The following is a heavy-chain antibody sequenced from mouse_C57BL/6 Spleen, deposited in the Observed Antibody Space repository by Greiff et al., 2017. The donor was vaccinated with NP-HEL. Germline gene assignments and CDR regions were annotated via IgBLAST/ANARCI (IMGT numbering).Heavy chain of an antibody. V-gene: IGHV2-2*01. CDR3: ARMGYSNYYYAMDY. CDR1: GFSLTSYG. Sequence: VKLVESGPGLVQPSQSLSITCTVSGFSLTSYGVHWVRQSPGKGLEWLGVIWSGGSTDYNAAFISRLSISKDNSKSQVFFKMNSLQADDTAIYYCARMGYSNYYYAMDYWGQGTSVTVSS. D-gene: IGHD2-5*01. CDR2: IWSGGST. J-gene: IGHJ4*01.